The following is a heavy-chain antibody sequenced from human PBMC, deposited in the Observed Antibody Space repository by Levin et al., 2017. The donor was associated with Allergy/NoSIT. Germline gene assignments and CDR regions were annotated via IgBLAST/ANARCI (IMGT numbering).Heavy chain of an antibody. Sequence: ASVKVSCKASGYTFSSYHMHWVRQAPEQGLEWMGIINPSGGSTSYAQKFQGRVTMTRDTSTSTVYMELSSLRSEDTAVYYCARDTPYCSGGSCYPGSWGQGTLVTVSS. CDR2: INPSGGST. V-gene: IGHV1-46*01. CDR3: ARDTPYCSGGSCYPGS. CDR1: GYTFSSYH. J-gene: IGHJ4*02. D-gene: IGHD2-15*01.